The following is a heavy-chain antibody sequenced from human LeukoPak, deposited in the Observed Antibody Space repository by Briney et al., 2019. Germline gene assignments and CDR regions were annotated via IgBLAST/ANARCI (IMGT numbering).Heavy chain of an antibody. Sequence: TSETLSLTCTVSGGSISSSSYYWGWIRQPPGKGLEWIGSIYYSGSTYYNPSLKSRVTISVDTSKNQFSLKLSSVTAADTAVYYCARVGGAQQLAHYWGQGTLVTVSS. CDR2: IYYSGST. CDR3: ARVGGAQQLAHY. D-gene: IGHD6-13*01. V-gene: IGHV4-39*07. J-gene: IGHJ4*02. CDR1: GGSISSSSYY.